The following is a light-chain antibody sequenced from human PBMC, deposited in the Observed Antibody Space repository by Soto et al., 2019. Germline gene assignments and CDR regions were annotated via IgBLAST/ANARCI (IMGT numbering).Light chain of an antibody. V-gene: IGKV1-5*01. CDR3: LQYTGYSQWT. Sequence: DIQMTQSPSTLAAAVGDRVTITCRASQTISKWLAWYQQKPGQAPKLLIYDASTLESGVPSRFSGSGSGTDFSLTISSLQPVDFATYYCLQYTGYSQWTFGPGTKVEIK. CDR1: QTISKW. CDR2: DAS. J-gene: IGKJ1*01.